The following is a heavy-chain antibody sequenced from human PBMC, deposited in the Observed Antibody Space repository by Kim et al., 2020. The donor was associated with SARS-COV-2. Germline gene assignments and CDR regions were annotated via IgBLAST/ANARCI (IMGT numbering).Heavy chain of an antibody. Sequence: SETLSLTCTVSGGSISSYYWSWIRQPPGKGLEWIGYIYYSGSTNYNPSLKSRVTISVDTSKNQFSLKLSSVTAADTAVYYCAREIGWFGESYYGMDVWGQGTTVTVSS. D-gene: IGHD3-10*01. CDR3: AREIGWFGESYYGMDV. V-gene: IGHV4-59*01. J-gene: IGHJ6*02. CDR2: IYYSGST. CDR1: GGSISSYY.